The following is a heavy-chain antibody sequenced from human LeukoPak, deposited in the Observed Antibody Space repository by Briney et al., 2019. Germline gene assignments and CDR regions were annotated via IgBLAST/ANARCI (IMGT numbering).Heavy chain of an antibody. Sequence: SVKVSCKASGGIFSTSAISWVRQAPGHGLEWMGGISPISETPNYALRFQGRVTITRDESTATAYMELTSLRSDDTAVYYCASGYYYGSSSYYHTGYLDHWAQGTLVAVSS. CDR1: GGIFSTSA. J-gene: IGHJ4*02. CDR2: ISPISETP. CDR3: ASGYYYGSSSYYHTGYLDH. V-gene: IGHV1-69*05. D-gene: IGHD3-10*01.